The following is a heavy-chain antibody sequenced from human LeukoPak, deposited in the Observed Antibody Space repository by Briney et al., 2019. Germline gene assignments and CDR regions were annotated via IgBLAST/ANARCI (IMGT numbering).Heavy chain of an antibody. Sequence: PSETLSLTCTVSGGSVYTYYWGWIRQPPGKGLETSGYIYDMGSTNYSPSLKSRVSISIDTSKNQFSLRLDSVTAADTAVYYCARSPVKGGWYGALDFWGRGTMVTVSS. V-gene: IGHV4-59*02. CDR1: GGSVYTYY. J-gene: IGHJ3*01. CDR2: IYDMGST. D-gene: IGHD6-19*01. CDR3: ARSPVKGGWYGALDF.